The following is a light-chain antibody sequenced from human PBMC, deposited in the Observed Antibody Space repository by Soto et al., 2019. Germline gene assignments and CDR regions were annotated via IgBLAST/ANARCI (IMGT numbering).Light chain of an antibody. J-gene: IGKJ4*01. CDR2: AAS. CDR1: QSISNY. CDR3: RQSYSTLALT. V-gene: IGKV1-39*01. Sequence: DIQMTQSPSSLSASIGDRVTITCRASQSISNYLNWYQQKPGKAPKLLINAASSLQSGVPSRFSGSGSGTDFTLTISSLQPEDFATYYCRQSYSTLALTFGGGTKVEVK.